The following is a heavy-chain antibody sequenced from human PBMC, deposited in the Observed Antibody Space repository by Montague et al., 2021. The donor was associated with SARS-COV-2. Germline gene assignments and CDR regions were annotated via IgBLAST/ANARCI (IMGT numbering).Heavy chain of an antibody. V-gene: IGHV4-39*07. CDR2: IYYSGST. Sequence: SETLSLTCTVSGGSISSSRYYWGWIRQPPGKGLEWNGSIYYSGSTYYDPSLKSRVTISVDTSKNQFSLKLSSVTAADTAVYYCARVGRQQLVRLSGMDVWGQGTTVTVSS. J-gene: IGHJ6*02. CDR1: GGSISSSRYY. D-gene: IGHD6-13*01. CDR3: ARVGRQQLVRLSGMDV.